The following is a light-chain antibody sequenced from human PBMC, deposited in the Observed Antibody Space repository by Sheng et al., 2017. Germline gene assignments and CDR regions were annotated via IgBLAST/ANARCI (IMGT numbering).Light chain of an antibody. CDR3: QQSYSTPPIT. J-gene: IGKJ5*01. CDR1: QSVDDW. Sequence: DIQMTQSPSTLSASVGDRVTITCRASQSVDDWLAWYQQKPGKAPNLLIYAASSLQSGVPSRFSGSGSGTDFTLTISSLQPEDFATYYCQQSYSTPPITFGQGTRLEIK. V-gene: IGKV1-39*01. CDR2: AAS.